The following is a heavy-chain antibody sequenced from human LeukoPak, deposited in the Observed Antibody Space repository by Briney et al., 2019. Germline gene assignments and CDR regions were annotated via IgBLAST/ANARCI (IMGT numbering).Heavy chain of an antibody. J-gene: IGHJ4*02. D-gene: IGHD1-26*01. CDR1: GFTFSSYA. CDR3: AKDGGVGATDY. CDR2: ISGSGGST. V-gene: IGHV3-23*01. Sequence: PGGSLRLSCATSGFTFSSYAISSVRQAPGRGLGWVSAISGSGGSTYYAESVRGRFTISRDNSKNTLYLQINSRRAEDTAVYYCAKDGGVGATDYWGQGTLVTVSS.